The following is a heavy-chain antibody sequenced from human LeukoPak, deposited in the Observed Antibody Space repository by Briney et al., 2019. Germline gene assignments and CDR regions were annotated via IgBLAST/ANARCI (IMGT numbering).Heavy chain of an antibody. V-gene: IGHV1-3*01. CDR3: ARFVDTEYYFDY. D-gene: IGHD5-18*01. Sequence: ASVKVSCKASGYTFTSYAMHWVRQAPGQRFEWMGWINAGNGNTKYSQKFQGRVTITRDTSASTAYMELSSLRSEDTAVYYCARFVDTEYYFDYWGQGTLVTVSS. CDR1: GYTFTSYA. CDR2: INAGNGNT. J-gene: IGHJ4*02.